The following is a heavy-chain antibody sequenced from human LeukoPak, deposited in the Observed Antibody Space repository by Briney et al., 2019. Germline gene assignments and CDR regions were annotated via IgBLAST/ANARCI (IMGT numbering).Heavy chain of an antibody. V-gene: IGHV3-66*01. CDR3: ASIYYGSGSGL. D-gene: IGHD3-10*01. CDR2: IYSGGST. J-gene: IGHJ4*02. CDR1: GFTVSSNY. Sequence: GGSLRLSCAASGFTVSSNYMSWVRQAPGKGLEWVSVIYSGGSTYYADSVKGRFTISRDNAKNSLYLQMNSLRAEDTAVYYCASIYYGSGSGLWGQGTLVTVSS.